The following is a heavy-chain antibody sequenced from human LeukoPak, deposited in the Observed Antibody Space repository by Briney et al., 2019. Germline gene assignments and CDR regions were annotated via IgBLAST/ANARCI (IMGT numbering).Heavy chain of an antibody. V-gene: IGHV4-39*01. D-gene: IGHD3-10*01. Sequence: SETLSLTCTVSGGSISSSSYYWGWIRQPPGKGLEWIRSIYYSGSTYYNPSLKSRVTISVDTSKNQFSLKLSSVTAADTAVYYCARQSQLWFGELAYFDYWGQGTLVTVPS. J-gene: IGHJ4*02. CDR3: ARQSQLWFGELAYFDY. CDR1: GGSISSSSYY. CDR2: IYYSGST.